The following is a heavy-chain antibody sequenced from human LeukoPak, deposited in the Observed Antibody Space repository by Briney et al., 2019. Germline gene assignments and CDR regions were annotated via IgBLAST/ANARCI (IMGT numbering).Heavy chain of an antibody. CDR2: INTDGTTT. J-gene: IGHJ4*02. V-gene: IGHV3-74*01. CDR3: VRSFSGPADY. Sequence: RSGGSLRLSCAASGFTFTTHWFHWVRQAPGKGLVWVSRINTDGTTTNYADSVKGRFTISRDSTKSTLYLQMNSLGAEDTAVYYCVRSFSGPADYWGQGTQVTVSS. D-gene: IGHD3-10*01. CDR1: GFTFTTHW.